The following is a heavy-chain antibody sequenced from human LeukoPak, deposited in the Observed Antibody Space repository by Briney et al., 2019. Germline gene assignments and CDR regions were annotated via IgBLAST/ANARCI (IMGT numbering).Heavy chain of an antibody. Sequence: GGSLRLSCAASGFTFSSYGMHWVRQAPGKGLEHVSGIRSNGGSTYYANSVKGRFTISRDNSKNTLYLQMGSPTAEDMGVYYCARDRYSGYDSGADFWGQGTLVTVSS. CDR1: GFTFSSYG. CDR3: ARDRYSGYDSGADF. CDR2: IRSNGGST. J-gene: IGHJ4*02. V-gene: IGHV3-64*01. D-gene: IGHD5-12*01.